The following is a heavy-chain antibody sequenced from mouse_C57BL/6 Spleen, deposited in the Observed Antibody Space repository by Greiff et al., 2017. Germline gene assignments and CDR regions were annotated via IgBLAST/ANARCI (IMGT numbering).Heavy chain of an antibody. Sequence: VQLVESGPGLVQPSQSLSITCTVSGFSLTSYGVHWVRQSPGKGLEWLGVIWRGGSTDYNAAFMSRLSITKDNSKSQVFFKMHSLQADATAIYYSRLYDYENWYFDVWGTGTTVTVSS. V-gene: IGHV2-5*01. CDR3: RLYDYENWYFDV. CDR2: IWRGGST. D-gene: IGHD2-4*01. J-gene: IGHJ1*03. CDR1: GFSLTSYG.